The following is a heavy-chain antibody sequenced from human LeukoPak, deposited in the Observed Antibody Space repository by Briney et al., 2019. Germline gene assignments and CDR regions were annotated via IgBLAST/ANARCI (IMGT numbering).Heavy chain of an antibody. CDR3: ARDPEGGNSPFDY. V-gene: IGHV4-59*01. Sequence: PSETLSLTCTVSGGSLSSYYWSWLRQPPGKGLEGIGYIYYSGSTNYNPSLKSRGTISVDTSNNQFSLKLSSVTAADTAVYYCARDPEGGNSPFDYWGQGTLVTVSS. J-gene: IGHJ4*02. D-gene: IGHD4-23*01. CDR1: GGSLSSYY. CDR2: IYYSGST.